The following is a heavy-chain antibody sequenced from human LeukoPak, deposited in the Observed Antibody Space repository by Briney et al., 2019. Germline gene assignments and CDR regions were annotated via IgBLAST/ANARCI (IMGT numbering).Heavy chain of an antibody. D-gene: IGHD3-9*01. CDR1: GGTFSSYA. CDR3: SRGLVGKQNYFDY. Sequence: SVKVSCKASGGTFSSYAISWVRQAPGQGLEWMGRIIPILGIANYAQKFQGRVTITADKSTSTAYMELSSLRSEHTAVYYCSRGLVGKQNYFDYWGQGTLVSVSS. CDR2: IIPILGIA. J-gene: IGHJ4*02. V-gene: IGHV1-69*04.